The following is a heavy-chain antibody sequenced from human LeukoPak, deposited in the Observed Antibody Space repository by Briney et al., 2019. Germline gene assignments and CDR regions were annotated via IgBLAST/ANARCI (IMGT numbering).Heavy chain of an antibody. Sequence: GGSLRLSCAASGFTFSSYSMNWVRQAPGKGLEWVSYISSSSSTIYYADSVKGRFTISRDNAKNSLYLQMNSLRAEDTAVYYCARDSGVWGLRQTFDYWGQGTLVTVSS. CDR1: GFTFSSYS. CDR2: ISSSSSTI. D-gene: IGHD3-16*01. CDR3: ARDSGVWGLRQTFDY. J-gene: IGHJ4*02. V-gene: IGHV3-48*04.